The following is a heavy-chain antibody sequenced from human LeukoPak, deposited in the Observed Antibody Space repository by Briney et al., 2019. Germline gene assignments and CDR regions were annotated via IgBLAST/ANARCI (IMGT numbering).Heavy chain of an antibody. D-gene: IGHD2-8*01. V-gene: IGHV3-48*03. CDR2: ISVSGSTI. CDR3: ARSRTYPFDY. CDR1: GFTFSSYE. Sequence: PSGGSLRLSCAASGFTFSSYEMNWVRQAPGKGLEWVSYISVSGSTIYYADSVKGRFPISRDNAKNSLFLQMNSLRAEDTAVYYCARSRTYPFDYWGQGTLVTVSS. J-gene: IGHJ4*02.